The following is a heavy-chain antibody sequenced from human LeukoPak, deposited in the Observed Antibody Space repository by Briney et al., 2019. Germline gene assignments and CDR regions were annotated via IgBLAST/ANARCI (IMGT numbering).Heavy chain of an antibody. V-gene: IGHV1-69*13. J-gene: IGHJ4*02. CDR1: GYTFNNYA. D-gene: IGHD3-22*01. CDR3: AGAYSGYRLWYFDY. Sequence: GASVKVSCKASGYTFNNYAMNWVRQAPGQGLEWMGGIIPIFGTANYAQKFQGRVTITADESTSTAYMELSSLRSEDTAVYYCAGAYSGYRLWYFDYWGQGTLVTVSS. CDR2: IIPIFGTA.